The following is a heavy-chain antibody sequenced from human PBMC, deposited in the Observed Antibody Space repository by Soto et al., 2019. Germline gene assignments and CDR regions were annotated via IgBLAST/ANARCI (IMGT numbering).Heavy chain of an antibody. J-gene: IGHJ4*02. CDR2: ISGSGDRT. CDR1: GFTFSTYA. Sequence: EVQLLESGGGLAQPGGSLRLSCEASGFTFSTYAMSWVRQAPGKGLEWVSAISGSGDRTYYADAVKGRFTISRDNSKNTVYLQMNSLRAEDTAVYYCAKESRASAYADYWGQGTLVTVSS. V-gene: IGHV3-23*01. D-gene: IGHD2-2*01. CDR3: AKESRASAYADY.